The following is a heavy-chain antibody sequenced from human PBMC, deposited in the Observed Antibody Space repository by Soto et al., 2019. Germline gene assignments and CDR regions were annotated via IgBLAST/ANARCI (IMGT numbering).Heavy chain of an antibody. J-gene: IGHJ5*02. D-gene: IGHD2-8*01. V-gene: IGHV5-51*01. Sequence: GESLKISCKGSGYSFTSYWIGWVRQMPGKGLEWMGIIYPGDSDTRYSPSFQGQVTISADKSISTAYLQWSSLKASDTAMYYCARQAPEYCTNGVCYARFDPWGQGTLVTVSS. CDR1: GYSFTSYW. CDR3: ARQAPEYCTNGVCYARFDP. CDR2: IYPGDSDT.